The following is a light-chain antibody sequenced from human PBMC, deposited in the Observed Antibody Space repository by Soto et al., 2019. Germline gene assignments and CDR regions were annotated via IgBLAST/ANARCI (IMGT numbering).Light chain of an antibody. J-gene: IGKJ4*01. CDR2: GAS. Sequence: EIVLTQSPGTLSLSPGERATLSCRASQSVSSSYLAWYQQKPGQAPRLLIYGASSRATGFPARFSGSGSGTDFTLTSSILEPEDFAVYYCQQYGSSTLTFGGGTKVEIK. CDR1: QSVSSSY. CDR3: QQYGSSTLT. V-gene: IGKV3-20*01.